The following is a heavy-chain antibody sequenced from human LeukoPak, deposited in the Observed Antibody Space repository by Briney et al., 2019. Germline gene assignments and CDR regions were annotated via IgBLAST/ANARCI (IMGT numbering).Heavy chain of an antibody. CDR1: GXSISGYF. CDR3: ATYSTGFDI. J-gene: IGHJ3*02. Sequence: KPSETLSLTCTVSGXSISGYFGSWIRQAPGRGLEWIGYIYHSGSTNCNPSLKSRVTISVDTSKNQLSLKVKSVTAADTAVYYCATYSTGFDIWGQGTVVTVSS. V-gene: IGHV4-59*08. D-gene: IGHD6-19*01. CDR2: IYHSGST.